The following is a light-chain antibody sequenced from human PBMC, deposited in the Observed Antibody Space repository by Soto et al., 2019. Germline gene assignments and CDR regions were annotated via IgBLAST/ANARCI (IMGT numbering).Light chain of an antibody. CDR3: QQYNTYPMYS. J-gene: IGKJ2*01. Sequence: DIQMTQSPSTLSAAMGDRVTITCRASQSISSSLAWYQQKPGKAPNLLIYKASSLESGVPSRFSGSGSGTEFTLTISSLQPADFATYYCQQYNTYPMYSFGQGTKLEIK. CDR2: KAS. V-gene: IGKV1-5*03. CDR1: QSISSS.